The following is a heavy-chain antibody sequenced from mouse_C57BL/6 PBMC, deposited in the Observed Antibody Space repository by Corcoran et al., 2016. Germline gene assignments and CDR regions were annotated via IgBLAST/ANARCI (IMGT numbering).Heavy chain of an antibody. V-gene: IGHV1-80*01. CDR3: ARYPAITTVVATSWYFDV. CDR1: GYAFSSYW. Sequence: QVQLQQSGAELVKPGASVKISCKASGYAFSSYWMNWVKQRPGKGLEWIGQIYPGDGDTNYNGKFKGKATLTADKSSSTAYMQLSSLTSEDSAVYFCARYPAITTVVATSWYFDVWGTGTTVTVSS. J-gene: IGHJ1*03. D-gene: IGHD1-1*01. CDR2: IYPGDGDT.